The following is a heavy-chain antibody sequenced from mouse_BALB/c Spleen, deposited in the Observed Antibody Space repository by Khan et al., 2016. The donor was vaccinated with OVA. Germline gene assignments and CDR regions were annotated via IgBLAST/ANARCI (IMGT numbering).Heavy chain of an antibody. CDR3: ASERGRYYAMDY. Sequence: EVKLEVSGPGLVKPSQSLSLTCTVTGYSITSDYAWNWIRQFPGNKLEWMGYISYSGSTTYNPSLKSRISITRDTSKDQFFLQLKSVTSEDTATYYCASERGRYYAMDYWGQGTSVTVSS. CDR2: ISYSGST. CDR1: GYSITSDYA. J-gene: IGHJ4*01. V-gene: IGHV3-2*02.